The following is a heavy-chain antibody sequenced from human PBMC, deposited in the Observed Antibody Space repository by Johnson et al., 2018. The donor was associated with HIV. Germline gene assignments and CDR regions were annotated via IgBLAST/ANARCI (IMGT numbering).Heavy chain of an antibody. V-gene: IGHV3-13*01. CDR3: ARGDWNRDAFDI. CDR2: IGTAGDT. Sequence: VQLVESGGGLVQPGGSLRLSCAASGFTFSSYDMHWVRQATGKGLEWVSAIGTAGDTYYPGSVKGRFTISRENAKNSLYLQMNSLRAGDTAVYYCARGDWNRDAFDIWGQGIMVTVS. J-gene: IGHJ3*02. CDR1: GFTFSSYD. D-gene: IGHD1-1*01.